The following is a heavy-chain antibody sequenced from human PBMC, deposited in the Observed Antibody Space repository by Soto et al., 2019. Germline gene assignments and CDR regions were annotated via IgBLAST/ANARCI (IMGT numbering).Heavy chain of an antibody. J-gene: IGHJ4*02. CDR1: GFPFSDYY. CDR3: ARRRPTGYYNY. D-gene: IGHD3-9*01. V-gene: IGHV3-11*05. Sequence: QVQLVESGGDLVKPGGSLRLSCAASGFPFSDYYMSWIRQAPGKGLECVSSISSSSSDTNYAQSVKGRLTISRDNAKNSLHLQMNSLRAGDTAVYYCARRRPTGYYNYWGQGTLVTVSA. CDR2: ISSSSSDT.